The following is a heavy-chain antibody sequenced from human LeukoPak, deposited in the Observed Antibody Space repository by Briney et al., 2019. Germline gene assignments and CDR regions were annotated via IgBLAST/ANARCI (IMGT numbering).Heavy chain of an antibody. D-gene: IGHD6-13*01. CDR1: GGSISSYY. Sequence: SETLSPTCTVSGGSISSYYWSWIRQPAGKGLEWIGRIYTSGSTNYNPSLKSRVTMSVDTSKNQFSLKLSSVTAADTAVYYCARGSYSSSWTDFDYWGQGTLVTVSS. V-gene: IGHV4-4*07. J-gene: IGHJ4*02. CDR2: IYTSGST. CDR3: ARGSYSSSWTDFDY.